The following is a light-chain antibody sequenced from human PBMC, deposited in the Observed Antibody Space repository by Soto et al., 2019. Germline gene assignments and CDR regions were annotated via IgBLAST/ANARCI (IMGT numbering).Light chain of an antibody. CDR1: QSITRN. J-gene: IGKJ1*01. CDR2: GAS. Sequence: EIVMTQSPATLSVSPGERATLSCRASQSITRNLAWYQQSPGQAPRLLIYGASTRATGIPARFSGSGSGTDFTLTISNLEPGDFAVYYCQQYGGSSWTFGQGTKVDIK. CDR3: QQYGGSSWT. V-gene: IGKV3D-15*01.